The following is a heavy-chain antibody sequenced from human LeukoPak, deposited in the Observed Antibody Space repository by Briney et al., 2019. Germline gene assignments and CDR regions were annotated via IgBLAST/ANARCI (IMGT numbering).Heavy chain of an antibody. J-gene: IGHJ3*01. CDR3: AREDASGSYYRSLDY. D-gene: IGHD3-10*01. V-gene: IGHV3-21*01. CDR1: GFTFSTYT. Sequence: GGSLRLSCAASGFTFSTYTMNWVRQAPGKGLEWVSSITISSRYIYYADSVKGRFTISRDNAKNSLFLHMNSLRAEDTAVYYCAREDASGSYYRSLDYWGQGTMVTVSS. CDR2: ITISSRYI.